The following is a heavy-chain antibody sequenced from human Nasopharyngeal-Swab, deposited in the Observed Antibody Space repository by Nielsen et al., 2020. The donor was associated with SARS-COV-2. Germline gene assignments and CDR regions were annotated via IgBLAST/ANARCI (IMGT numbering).Heavy chain of an antibody. V-gene: IGHV3-30-3*01. D-gene: IGHD3-10*01. CDR2: ISYDGSNK. CDR1: GFTFSSYA. J-gene: IGHJ5*02. CDR3: ARSPGSITMVRGVIMTGWFDP. Sequence: GESLKISCAASGFTFSSYAIHWVRQAPGKGLEWVAVISYDGSNKYYADSVKGRFTISRDNAKKSLYLQMNSLKAEDTAVYYCARSPGSITMVRGVIMTGWFDPWGQGTLVTVSS.